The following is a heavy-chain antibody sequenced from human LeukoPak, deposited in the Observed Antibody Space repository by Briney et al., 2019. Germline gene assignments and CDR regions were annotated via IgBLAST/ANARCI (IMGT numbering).Heavy chain of an antibody. D-gene: IGHD6-13*01. J-gene: IGHJ4*02. Sequence: PSETLSLTCTVSGGSISSSYWSWIRQPPGKGLEWIGYISDSGSTSYNPSLKSRVTISVDTSKNQLFLKLRSVTTADTAVYYCATNSSWFDYWGQGTLVTVSS. CDR1: GGSISSSY. CDR3: ATNSSWFDY. V-gene: IGHV4-59*01. CDR2: ISDSGST.